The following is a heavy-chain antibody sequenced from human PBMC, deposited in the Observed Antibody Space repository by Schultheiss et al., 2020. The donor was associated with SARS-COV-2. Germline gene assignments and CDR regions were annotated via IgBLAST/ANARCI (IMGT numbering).Heavy chain of an antibody. CDR1: GFSLSTSGMC. CDR2: IYWDDDK. CDR3: ARLYDILAMDV. J-gene: IGHJ6*02. D-gene: IGHD3-9*01. Sequence: SGPTLVKPTQTLTLTCTFSGFSLSTSGMCVSWIRQPPGKALEWLALIYWDDDKRYSPSLKSRLTITKDTSKNQVVLTMTNMDPVDTATYYCARLYDILAMDVWGQGTTVTVSS. V-gene: IGHV2-5*08.